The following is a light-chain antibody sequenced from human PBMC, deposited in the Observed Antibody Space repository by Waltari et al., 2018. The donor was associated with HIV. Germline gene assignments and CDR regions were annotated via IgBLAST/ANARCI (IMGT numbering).Light chain of an antibody. V-gene: IGLV2-11*01. CDR2: GVN. CDR3: CSHADNYRWG. CDR1: SSDVGGYNY. Sequence: QSALTQPRSMSGSPGQSVTISCTGTSSDVGGYNYVSWYQQHPGKAPKLMIFGVNKRPSVVPCRFTDSKCGNSASLTISGLQAEDEADCYGCSHADNYRWGFGGGTKLTGL. J-gene: IGLJ2*01.